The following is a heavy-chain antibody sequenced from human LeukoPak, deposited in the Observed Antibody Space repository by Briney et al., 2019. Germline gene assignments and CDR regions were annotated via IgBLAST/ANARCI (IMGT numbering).Heavy chain of an antibody. J-gene: IGHJ4*02. D-gene: IGHD2-2*01. CDR1: GFSFSNYW. CDR2: IKEDGSEK. Sequence: GGSLRLSCVASGFSFSNYWMNWVRQAPGKGLEWVANIKEDGSEKYYVDSVKGRFTISRDNAKNSLYLQMSSLRDEDTAVYYCARGRGDTQYQVFDYWGQGTLVTVSS. CDR3: ARGRGDTQYQVFDY. V-gene: IGHV3-7*01.